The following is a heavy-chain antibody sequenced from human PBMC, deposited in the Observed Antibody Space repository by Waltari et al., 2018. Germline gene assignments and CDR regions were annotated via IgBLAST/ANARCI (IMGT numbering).Heavy chain of an antibody. D-gene: IGHD7-27*01. CDR3: ATGGWGFYLDY. CDR1: GFSFSASS. V-gene: IGHV3-21*01. J-gene: IGHJ4*02. Sequence: EVHLVESGGGLVKPGGSLRLSCAASGFSFSASSRNWVRQAPGTGLEWFSSISRSSGYTHYADLVKGRFTISRDNAKNSLYLQMNSLRAEDTAVYYCATGGWGFYLDYWGQGTLVTVSS. CDR2: ISRSSGYT.